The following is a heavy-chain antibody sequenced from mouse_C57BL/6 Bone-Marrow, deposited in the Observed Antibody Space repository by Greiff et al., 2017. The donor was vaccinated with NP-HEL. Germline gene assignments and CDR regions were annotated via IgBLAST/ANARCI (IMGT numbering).Heavy chain of an antibody. CDR1: GYAFTNYL. V-gene: IGHV1-54*01. Sequence: QVQLQQSGAELVRPGTSVKVSCKASGYAFTNYLIEWVKQRPGQGLEWIGVINPGSGGTNYNEKFKGKSTLTADKSSSTAYMQLSSLTSEDSAIYFCAICDYDPSYYAMDYWGQGTSVTVSS. J-gene: IGHJ4*01. D-gene: IGHD2-4*01. CDR2: INPGSGGT. CDR3: AICDYDPSYYAMDY.